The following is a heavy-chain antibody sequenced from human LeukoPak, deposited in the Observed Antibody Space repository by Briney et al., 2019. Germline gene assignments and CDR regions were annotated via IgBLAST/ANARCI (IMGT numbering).Heavy chain of an antibody. CDR3: ARGPGYYYDSSGLIGNWFDP. Sequence: PSQTLSLTCTVSGGSISSGSYYWSWIRQPAGKGLEWIGRIYTSGSTNYNPSLKSRVTISVDTSKNQFSLKLSSVTAADTAVYYCARGPGYYYDSSGLIGNWFDPWGQGTLVTVSS. V-gene: IGHV4-61*02. CDR2: IYTSGST. D-gene: IGHD3-22*01. CDR1: GGSISSGSYY. J-gene: IGHJ5*02.